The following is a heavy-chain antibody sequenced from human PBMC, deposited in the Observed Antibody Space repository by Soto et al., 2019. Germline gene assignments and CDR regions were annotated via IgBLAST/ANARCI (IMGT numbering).Heavy chain of an antibody. V-gene: IGHV1-2*02. CDR1: GYTFTGYY. D-gene: IGHD3-22*01. CDR3: AAAPYYYDSSGYSNWFDP. Sequence: ASVKVSCKASGYTFTGYYMHWVRQAPGQGLEWIGWIILNSGNTNYAQKFQERVTMTRDMSTSTAYMELSSLRSEDTAVYYCAAAPYYYDSSGYSNWFDPWGQGTLVTVSS. J-gene: IGHJ5*02. CDR2: IILNSGNT.